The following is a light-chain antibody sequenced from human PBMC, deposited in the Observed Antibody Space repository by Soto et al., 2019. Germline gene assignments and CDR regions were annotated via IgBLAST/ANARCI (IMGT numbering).Light chain of an antibody. CDR2: AAS. V-gene: IGKV1-9*01. CDR1: QGISNS. Sequence: DVQLTQSPSFMSLSAGDRVTITCRASQGISNSLAWYQQKPGKAPKLLIFAASTLVRGVPSRFSGRGSGTEFTLTISSLQADDFATYYCHQYNSYHTFGGGTKVDIK. CDR3: HQYNSYHT. J-gene: IGKJ4*01.